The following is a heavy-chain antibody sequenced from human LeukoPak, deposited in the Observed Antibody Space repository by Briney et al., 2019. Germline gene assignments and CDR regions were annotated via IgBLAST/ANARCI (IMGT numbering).Heavy chain of an antibody. CDR2: IIPIFGTA. D-gene: IGHD3-22*01. V-gene: IGHV1-69*13. J-gene: IGHJ6*02. Sequence: GASVKVSCKASGGTFSNYAISWVRQAPGQGLEWMGGIIPIFGTANYAQKFQGRVTITADESTSTAYMELSSLRSEDTAVYYCARASVVVSRYYYYYGMDVWGQGTTVTVSS. CDR1: GGTFSNYA. CDR3: ARASVVVSRYYYYYGMDV.